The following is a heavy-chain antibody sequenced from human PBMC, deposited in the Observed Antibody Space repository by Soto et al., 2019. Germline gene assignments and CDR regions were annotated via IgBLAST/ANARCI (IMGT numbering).Heavy chain of an antibody. D-gene: IGHD4-17*01. CDR3: ARPDFGDYWYFDL. CDR1: GGTFSSHT. CDR2: IIPALGTA. J-gene: IGHJ2*01. V-gene: IGHV1-69*08. Sequence: QDQLVQSGAEVKKPGSSVKVSCKASGGTFSSHTFSWVRQAPGQGLEWMGRIIPALGTATYAQKFQGRVTXTAXXSATXLXXXXNSLRSEDTXXYXCARPDFGDYWYFDLWGRGTLVTVSS.